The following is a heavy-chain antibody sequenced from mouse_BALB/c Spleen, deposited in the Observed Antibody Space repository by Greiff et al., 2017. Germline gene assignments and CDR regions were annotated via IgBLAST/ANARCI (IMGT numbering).Heavy chain of an antibody. V-gene: IGHV1-63*02. D-gene: IGHD2-5*01. CDR2: IYPGGGYT. J-gene: IGHJ3*01. Sequence: QVQLQQSGPELVKPGASVKISCKASGYTFTNYWLGWVKQRPGHGLEWIGDIYPGGGYTNYNEKFKGKATLTADTSSSTAYMQLSSLTSEDSAVYFCARSSNYVFLFAYWGQGTLVTVSA. CDR3: ARSSNYVFLFAY. CDR1: GYTFTNYW.